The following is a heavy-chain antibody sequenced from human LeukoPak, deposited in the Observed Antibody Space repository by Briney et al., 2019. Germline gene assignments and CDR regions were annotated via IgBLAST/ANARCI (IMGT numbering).Heavy chain of an antibody. CDR1: GFTFSGSA. CDR3: TSGVYTAMAPLDYGMDV. CDR2: IRSKANSYAT. D-gene: IGHD5-18*01. V-gene: IGHV3-73*01. Sequence: GGSLKLSCAASGFTFSGSAMHWVRQASGKGLEWVGRIRSKANSYATAYAASVKGRLTISRDDSKNTAYLQMNSLKTEDTAVYYCTSGVYTAMAPLDYGMDVWGQGTTVTVSS. J-gene: IGHJ6*02.